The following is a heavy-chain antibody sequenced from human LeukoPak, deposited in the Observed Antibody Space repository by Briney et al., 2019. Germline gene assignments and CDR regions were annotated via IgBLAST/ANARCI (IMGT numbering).Heavy chain of an antibody. Sequence: GGALRLSCAASGFTFSSYVMHWVRQAPGKGLEWVAVISYDGSTKYYADSVKGRFTISRDNSKNTLYLQMNSLRAEDTAVYYCARDLNTVVVPAATGNWFDPWGQGTLVTVSS. CDR2: ISYDGSTK. J-gene: IGHJ5*02. D-gene: IGHD2-2*01. CDR1: GFTFSSYV. V-gene: IGHV3-30*01. CDR3: ARDLNTVVVPAATGNWFDP.